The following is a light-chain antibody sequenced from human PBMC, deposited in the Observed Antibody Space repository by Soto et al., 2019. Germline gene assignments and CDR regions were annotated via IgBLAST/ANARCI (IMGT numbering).Light chain of an antibody. CDR1: QSVSRNY. CDR2: DAS. J-gene: IGKJ4*01. CDR3: QQRSNWPSLT. V-gene: IGKV3D-20*02. Sequence: EIVLTQSPGTLSLSPGERATLSCRASQSVSRNYLAWYQQKPGQAPRLLIYDASSRATGIPDRFSGSGSGADFTLTINRLEPEDFAVYYCQQRSNWPSLTFGGGTKVDIK.